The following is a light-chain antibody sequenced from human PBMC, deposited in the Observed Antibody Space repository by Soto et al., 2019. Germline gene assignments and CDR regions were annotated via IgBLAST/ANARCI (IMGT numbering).Light chain of an antibody. Sequence: QSVLTQPASVSGSPGQSITISCTGTSSDGCGYNYVSWYQQHPGKAPKLMIYDVSNRPSGVSNRFSGSKSGNTASLTISGLQAEDEADYYCSSYTSSSTHNYVFGTGTKVTVL. CDR3: SSYTSSSTHNYV. V-gene: IGLV2-14*01. CDR2: DVS. CDR1: SSDGCGYNY. J-gene: IGLJ1*01.